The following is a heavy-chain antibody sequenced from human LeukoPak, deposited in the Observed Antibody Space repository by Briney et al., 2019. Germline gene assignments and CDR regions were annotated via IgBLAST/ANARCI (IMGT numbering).Heavy chain of an antibody. CDR2: IRYDGTNK. Sequence: GGSLRLSCAASGFTFSSYGMHWVHQAPGKGLEWVTFIRYDGTNKYFADSVKGRFTISRDNSKNTLYLQMNSLRAEDTAVYYCARGPLYNILTGFKIAEKNFDYWGQGTLVTVSS. CDR3: ARGPLYNILTGFKIAEKNFDY. J-gene: IGHJ4*02. CDR1: GFTFSSYG. V-gene: IGHV3-30*02. D-gene: IGHD3-9*01.